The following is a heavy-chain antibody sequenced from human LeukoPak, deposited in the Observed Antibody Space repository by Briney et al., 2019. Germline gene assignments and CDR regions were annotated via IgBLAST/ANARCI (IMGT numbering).Heavy chain of an antibody. CDR1: GFTLSDHY. CDR2: TKNKVDRYIT. Sequence: HPGRSLRLSCAASGFTLSDHYVDWVRQAPGKGLEWVGRTKNKVDRYITEYAASVKGRFMISRDDSKNSVYLQLNSLRIEDTAVYFCARDGYGSAWGQGTLVTVSS. V-gene: IGHV3-72*01. J-gene: IGHJ5*02. CDR3: ARDGYGSA. D-gene: IGHD3-10*01.